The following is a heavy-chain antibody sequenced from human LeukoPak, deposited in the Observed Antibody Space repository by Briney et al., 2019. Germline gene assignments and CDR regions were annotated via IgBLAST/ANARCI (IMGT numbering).Heavy chain of an antibody. CDR2: IDPGDSDT. CDR1: GYGLTSYW. CDR3: ARPSTYYYDSSGYRYDAFDI. V-gene: IGHV5-51*01. Sequence: GESLKISCKGSGYGLTSYWSVWGRQVPGKGLEWMGMIDPGDSDTRYSPSFDGQVTISADKSISTAYLQWSSLKASDTAMYYCARPSTYYYDSSGYRYDAFDIWGQGTMVTVSS. D-gene: IGHD3-22*01. J-gene: IGHJ3*02.